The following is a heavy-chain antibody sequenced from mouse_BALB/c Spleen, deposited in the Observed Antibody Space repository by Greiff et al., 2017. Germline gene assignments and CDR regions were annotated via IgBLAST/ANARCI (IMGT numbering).Heavy chain of an antibody. Sequence: EVMLVESGGGLVKPGGSLKLSCAASGFTFSDYYMYWVRQTPEKRLEWVATISDGGSYTYYPDSVKGRFTISRDNAKNNLYLQMSSLKSEDTAMYYCARAGTYYGSSYYAMDYWGQGTSVTVSS. V-gene: IGHV5-4*02. CDR1: GFTFSDYY. D-gene: IGHD1-1*01. CDR3: ARAGTYYGSSYYAMDY. J-gene: IGHJ4*01. CDR2: ISDGGSYT.